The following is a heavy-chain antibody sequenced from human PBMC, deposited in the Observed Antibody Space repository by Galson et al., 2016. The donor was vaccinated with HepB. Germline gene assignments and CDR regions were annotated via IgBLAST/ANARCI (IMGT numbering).Heavy chain of an antibody. D-gene: IGHD4-23*01. V-gene: IGHV3-23*01. CDR2: ISDSGDRT. CDR1: GFTFSGFA. Sequence: SLRLSCAASGFTFSGFAMAWVRQAPGKGPEWVSSISDSGDRTYYADSVKGRFTISRDNSKNTLYLQMNSLRAEDTAVYYCAKLSVGTLFDPWGQGTLVTVS. J-gene: IGHJ5*02. CDR3: AKLSVGTLFDP.